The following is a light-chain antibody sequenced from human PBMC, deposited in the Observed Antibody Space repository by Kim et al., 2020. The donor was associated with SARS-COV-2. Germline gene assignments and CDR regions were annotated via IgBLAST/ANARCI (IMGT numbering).Light chain of an antibody. V-gene: IGKV4-1*01. CDR2: WSS. Sequence: DIVMTQSPDSLAASLGERATINCKSSQSILYSSSNKNYLAWYQQRPRQPPKLLIYWSSTRESGVPDRFSGSGSGTDFTLTISSLQAEDVAVYYCQQYFAFPYTFGQGTKLEI. CDR3: QQYFAFPYT. J-gene: IGKJ2*01. CDR1: QSILYSSSNKNY.